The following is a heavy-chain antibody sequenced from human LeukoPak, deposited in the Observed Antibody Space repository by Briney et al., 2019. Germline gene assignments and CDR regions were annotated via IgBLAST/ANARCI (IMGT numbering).Heavy chain of an antibody. J-gene: IGHJ4*02. CDR3: ARSEMVRGVSTKSDY. V-gene: IGHV1-18*01. D-gene: IGHD3-10*01. CDR1: GYTFTSYG. CDR2: ISAYNGNT. Sequence: GASVKVSCKASGYTFTSYGISWVRQAPGQGLEWMGWISAYNGNTNYAQKLQGRVTMTTDTSTSTAYMELRSLRSDDTAVYYCARSEMVRGVSTKSDYWGQGTLVTVSS.